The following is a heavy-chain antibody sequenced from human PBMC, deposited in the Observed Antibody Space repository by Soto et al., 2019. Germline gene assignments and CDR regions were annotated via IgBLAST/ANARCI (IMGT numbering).Heavy chain of an antibody. D-gene: IGHD3-3*01. CDR2: ISGSGGST. J-gene: IGHJ6*02. CDR1: GFTFSSYA. V-gene: IGHV3-23*01. CDR3: AKDTSSYDFWSGYLETYYYYGMDV. Sequence: PGGSLRLSCAASGFTFSSYAMSWVRQAPGKGLEWVSAISGSGGSTYYADSVKGRFTISRDNSKNTLYLQMNSLRAEDTAVYYCAKDTSSYDFWSGYLETYYYYGMDVWGQGTTVTVSS.